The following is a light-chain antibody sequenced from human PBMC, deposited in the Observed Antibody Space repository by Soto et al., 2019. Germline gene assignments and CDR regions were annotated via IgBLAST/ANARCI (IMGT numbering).Light chain of an antibody. Sequence: QSAPTQPASVSGSPGQSITISCTGTSSDVGGYNYVSWYQQHPGKAPKLMIYEVSHRPSGVSNRFSGSKSGNTASLTISGLQAEDEADYYCSSYTSSSTWVFGGGTKLTVL. CDR3: SSYTSSSTWV. V-gene: IGLV2-14*01. CDR2: EVS. J-gene: IGLJ3*02. CDR1: SSDVGGYNY.